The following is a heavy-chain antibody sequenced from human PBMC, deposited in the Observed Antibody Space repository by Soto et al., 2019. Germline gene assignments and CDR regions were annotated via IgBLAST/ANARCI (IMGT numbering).Heavy chain of an antibody. CDR2: IIPIFGTA. Sequence: SVKVSCKASGGTFSSYAISRVRQAPGQGLEWMGGIIPIFGTANYAQKFQGRVTITADESTSTAYMELSSLRSEDTAVYYCAISLHYYDSSGYWPSSFDYWGKGTSVTVPS. CDR3: AISLHYYDSSGYWPSSFDY. J-gene: IGHJ4*02. D-gene: IGHD3-22*01. V-gene: IGHV1-69*13. CDR1: GGTFSSYA.